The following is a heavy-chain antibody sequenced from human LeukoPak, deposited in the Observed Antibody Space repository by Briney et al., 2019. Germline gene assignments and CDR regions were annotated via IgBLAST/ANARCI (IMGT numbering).Heavy chain of an antibody. CDR2: INHSGST. Sequence: SETLSLTCAVYGGSFSGYYWSWIRQPPGKGLEWIGEINHSGSTNYTPSLKSRVTISGDTSKNQFSLKLSSVTSADTAVYYCARGSRIRIVVVPAAIRSNAFDIWGQGTMVTVSS. J-gene: IGHJ3*02. D-gene: IGHD2-2*02. CDR1: GGSFSGYY. CDR3: ARGSRIRIVVVPAAIRSNAFDI. V-gene: IGHV4-34*01.